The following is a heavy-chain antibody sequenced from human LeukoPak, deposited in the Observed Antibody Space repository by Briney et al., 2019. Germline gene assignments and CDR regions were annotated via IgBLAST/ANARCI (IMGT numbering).Heavy chain of an antibody. CDR3: ARKSYAPGSLSFSDY. CDR2: ISSSGGET. D-gene: IGHD3-10*01. CDR1: GFTFNDYG. V-gene: IGHV3-23*01. J-gene: IGHJ4*02. Sequence: GGSLRLSCAASGFTFNDYGMNWVSQAPGKGLEWVASISSSGGETYLADSLKGRFTVSRDNSKNTLYLQMNSLRAQDTAVYYCARKSYAPGSLSFSDYWGQGTLVTVSS.